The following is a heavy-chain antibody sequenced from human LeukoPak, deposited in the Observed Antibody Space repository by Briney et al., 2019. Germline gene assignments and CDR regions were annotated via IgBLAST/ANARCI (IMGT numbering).Heavy chain of an antibody. J-gene: IGHJ3*02. CDR3: ATSSSSWFYAFDI. D-gene: IGHD6-13*01. CDR2: IIPILGIA. V-gene: IGHV1-69*04. Sequence: ASVKVSCKASGGTFSSYAISWVRQAPGQGLDWMGRIIPILGIANYAQKFQGRVTITADRSTSTAYLELSSLRSEDTAVYYCATSSSSWFYAFDIWGQGTMVTVSS. CDR1: GGTFSSYA.